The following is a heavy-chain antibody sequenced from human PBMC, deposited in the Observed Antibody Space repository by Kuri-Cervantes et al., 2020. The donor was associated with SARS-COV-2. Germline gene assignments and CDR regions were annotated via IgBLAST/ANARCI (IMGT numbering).Heavy chain of an antibody. D-gene: IGHD3-10*01. CDR1: GFTFSSYW. Sequence: GESLKISCAASGFTFSSYWMSWVRQAPGKGLEWVANIKQDGSEKYYVDSVKGRFTISRDNAKNSLYLEMNSLRVEDTAVYYCAKDLRYFGSGSKYFDYWGQGSLVTVSS. V-gene: IGHV3-7*01. CDR3: AKDLRYFGSGSKYFDY. J-gene: IGHJ4*02. CDR2: IKQDGSEK.